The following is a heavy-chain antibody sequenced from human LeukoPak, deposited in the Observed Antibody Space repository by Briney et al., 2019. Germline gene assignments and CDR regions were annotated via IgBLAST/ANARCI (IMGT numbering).Heavy chain of an antibody. CDR1: GGSISSYY. V-gene: IGHV4-59*12. CDR3: ARGWATVTTGGFDY. Sequence: PSETLSLTCTVSGGSISSYYWSWIRQPPGKGLEWIGYIYHSGSTYYNPSLKSRVTISVDRSKNQFSLRLSSVTAADTAVYYCARGWATVTTGGFDYWGQGTLVTVSS. J-gene: IGHJ4*02. D-gene: IGHD4-17*01. CDR2: IYHSGST.